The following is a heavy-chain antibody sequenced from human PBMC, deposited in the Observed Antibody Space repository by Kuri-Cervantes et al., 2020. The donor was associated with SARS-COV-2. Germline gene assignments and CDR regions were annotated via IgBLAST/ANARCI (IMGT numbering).Heavy chain of an antibody. Sequence: SVKVSCKASGGTFSSYAISWVRQAPGQGLEGMGRIIPIFGITNYAQKFQGRVTITADKSTSTAYIELSSLRSEDTAVYYCPRQLETTMLYDFDYWGQGTLVTVSS. J-gene: IGHJ4*02. CDR2: IIPIFGIT. V-gene: IGHV1-69*04. CDR3: PRQLETTMLYDFDY. D-gene: IGHD3-10*02. CDR1: GGTFSSYA.